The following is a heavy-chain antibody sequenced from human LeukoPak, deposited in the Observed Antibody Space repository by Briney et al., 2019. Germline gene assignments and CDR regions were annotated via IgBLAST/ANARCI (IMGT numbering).Heavy chain of an antibody. J-gene: IGHJ6*03. D-gene: IGHD3-16*01. V-gene: IGHV4-61*02. CDR3: ARGRHDDVSYYYYYMDV. Sequence: SETLSLTCTVSGGSISSGSYYWSWIRQPAGKGLEWIGRIYTSGSTNYNPSLKSRVTISIDTSKNQFSLKLTSVTAADTAVYYCARGRHDDVSYYYYYMDVWGKGTTVTVSS. CDR2: IYTSGST. CDR1: GGSISSGSYY.